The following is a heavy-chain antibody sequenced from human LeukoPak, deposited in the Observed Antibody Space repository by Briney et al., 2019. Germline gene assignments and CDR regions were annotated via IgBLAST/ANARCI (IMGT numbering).Heavy chain of an antibody. Sequence: PGGSLRLSCAASGFTFDNYGINWVRQAPGKGLEWVSVIHKNAITYYADTVKGRFTISRDNSKNMLYLQMNGLRAEDTAVYYCARSLRVRGVPDYMDVWGKGTTVIISS. CDR3: ARSLRVRGVPDYMDV. CDR2: IHKNAIT. J-gene: IGHJ6*03. D-gene: IGHD3-10*02. CDR1: GFTFDNYG. V-gene: IGHV3-53*01.